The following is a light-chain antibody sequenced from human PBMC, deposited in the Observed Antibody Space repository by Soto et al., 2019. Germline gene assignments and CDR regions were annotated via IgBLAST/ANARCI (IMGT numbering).Light chain of an antibody. CDR1: SSNLGSNT. J-gene: IGLJ2*01. CDR2: SNH. V-gene: IGLV1-44*01. CDR3: AAWDDSLHGVV. Sequence: QSVLTQPPSASGTPGQRVTISCSGSSSNLGSNTVNWYQQLPGTAPTLLIYSNHQRPSGVPDRFSGSKSVTSASLAISGLQYEDDADYYCAAWDDSLHGVVFGGGTKLTVL.